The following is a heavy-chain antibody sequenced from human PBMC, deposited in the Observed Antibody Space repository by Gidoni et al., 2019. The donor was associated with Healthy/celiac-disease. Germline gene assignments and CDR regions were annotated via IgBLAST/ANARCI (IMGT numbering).Heavy chain of an antibody. D-gene: IGHD1-26*01. CDR1: GGSISSYY. CDR2: IYYSGST. J-gene: IGHJ4*02. Sequence: QVQLQESGPVLVKPSETLSLTCTVSGGSISSYYWSWIRQPPGKGLEWIGYIYYSGSTNYNPSLKSRVTISVDTSKNQFSLKLSSVTAADTAVYYCARDRGGSYPFDYWGQGTLVTVSS. V-gene: IGHV4-59*01. CDR3: ARDRGGSYPFDY.